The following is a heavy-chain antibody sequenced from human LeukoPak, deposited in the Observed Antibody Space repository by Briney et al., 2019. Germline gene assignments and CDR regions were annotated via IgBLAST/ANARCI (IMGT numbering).Heavy chain of an antibody. Sequence: SETLSLTCTVSGGSISSYYWSWIRQPPGKGLECIGYIYYSGSTYYNPSLKSRVTISVDTSKNQFSLKLSSVTAADTAVYYCARVRRDGYNSPDYWGQGTLVTVSS. D-gene: IGHD5-24*01. CDR2: IYYSGST. CDR3: ARVRRDGYNSPDY. CDR1: GGSISSYY. J-gene: IGHJ4*02. V-gene: IGHV4-59*01.